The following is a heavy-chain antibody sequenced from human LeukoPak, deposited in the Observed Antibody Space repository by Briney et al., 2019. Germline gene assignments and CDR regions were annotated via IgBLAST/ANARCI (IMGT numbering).Heavy chain of an antibody. V-gene: IGHV3-23*01. J-gene: IGHJ4*02. CDR3: AKSHYYDSSGYYYVVLYYFDY. D-gene: IGHD3-22*01. CDR2: ISGSGGST. CDR1: GFAFSSNA. Sequence: PGGSLRLSCAASGFAFSSNAMSWVRQAPGKGLEWVSAISGSGGSTYYADSVKGRFTISRDNSKNTLYLQMNSLRAEDTAVYYCAKSHYYDSSGYYYVVLYYFDYWGQGTLVTVSS.